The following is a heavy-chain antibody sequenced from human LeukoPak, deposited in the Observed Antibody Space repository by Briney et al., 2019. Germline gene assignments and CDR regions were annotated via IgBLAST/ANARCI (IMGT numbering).Heavy chain of an antibody. Sequence: GGSLRLSCAASGYTFSDYNMNWIRQAPGKGLEWVSVISTSSTYIYYADSVKGRFTISRDNAKNSLYLQMNSLRAEDTAVYYCARVSTPVSLAIDSWGPGTLVTVST. V-gene: IGHV3-21*06. CDR3: ARVSTPVSLAIDS. CDR1: GYTFSDYN. CDR2: ISTSSTYI. D-gene: IGHD2-2*01. J-gene: IGHJ4*02.